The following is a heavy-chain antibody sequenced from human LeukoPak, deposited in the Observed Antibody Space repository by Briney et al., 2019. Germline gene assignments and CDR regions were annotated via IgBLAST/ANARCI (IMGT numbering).Heavy chain of an antibody. D-gene: IGHD5-24*01. CDR3: AKARDGYNLIPDAFDI. CDR1: GFTFSRYA. CDR2: ISGSGDGT. V-gene: IGHV3-23*01. Sequence: GGSLTPSCAASGFTFSRYAMSWVRQAPGKGLEWVSFISGSGDGTHYADSVKGRFTISRDNSKNTLYLQMNSLRAEDTAVYYCAKARDGYNLIPDAFDIWGQGTMVTVS. J-gene: IGHJ3*02.